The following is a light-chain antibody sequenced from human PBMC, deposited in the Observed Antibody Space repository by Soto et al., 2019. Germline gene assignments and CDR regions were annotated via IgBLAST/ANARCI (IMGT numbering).Light chain of an antibody. CDR2: EVS. CDR1: SSDVGGYNY. CDR3: SSYTSRSLPV. Sequence: QSALTQPASVSGSPGQSITISCTGTSSDVGGYNYVSWHQQHPGKAPKLMIYEVSNRPSGVSNRFSGSKSGNTASLTISGLQAEDEADYYCSSYTSRSLPVFGGGTKVTVL. V-gene: IGLV2-14*01. J-gene: IGLJ2*01.